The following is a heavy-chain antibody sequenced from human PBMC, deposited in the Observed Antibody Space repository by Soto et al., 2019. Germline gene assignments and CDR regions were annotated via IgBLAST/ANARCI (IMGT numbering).Heavy chain of an antibody. Sequence: QVQLQESGPGLVKPSQTLSLTCTVSGGSISSGGYYWSWIRQHPGKGLEWIGYIYYSGSTYYNPSLKSRVTIPVATPKNPFSLKLSSVTAADTAGYYWARGAGINWFDPWGQGTLVTVSS. CDR2: IYYSGST. CDR3: ARGAGINWFDP. CDR1: GGSISSGGYY. J-gene: IGHJ5*02. V-gene: IGHV4-31*03. D-gene: IGHD1-20*01.